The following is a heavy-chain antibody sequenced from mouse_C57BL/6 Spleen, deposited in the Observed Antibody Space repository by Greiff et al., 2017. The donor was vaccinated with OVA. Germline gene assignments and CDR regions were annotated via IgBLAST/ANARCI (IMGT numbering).Heavy chain of an antibody. CDR2: INPSNGGT. V-gene: IGHV1-53*01. J-gene: IGHJ2*01. D-gene: IGHD2-4*01. Sequence: QVQLQQPGTELVKPGASVKLSCKASGYTFTSYWMHWVKQRPGQGLEWIGNINPSNGGTNYNEKFKSKAKLTVDKSSSTAYMQLSSLTSEDSAVNYCARIYYDYDGLQDYWGQGTTLTVSS. CDR1: GYTFTSYW. CDR3: ARIYYDYDGLQDY.